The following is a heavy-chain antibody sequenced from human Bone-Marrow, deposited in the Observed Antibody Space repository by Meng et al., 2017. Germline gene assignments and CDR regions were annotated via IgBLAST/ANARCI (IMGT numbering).Heavy chain of an antibody. D-gene: IGHD6-13*01. CDR1: GFTVSSNY. J-gene: IGHJ6*02. CDR2: IYSGGST. V-gene: IGHV3-53*01. Sequence: GGSLRLSCAASGFTVSSNYISWVRQAPGKGLEWVSVIYSGGSTYYADSVKGRFTISRDNSKNTLYLQMNSLRAEDTAVYYCARLLGGSSWYPHHYYYYYGMDVWGQGTTVTVSS. CDR3: ARLLGGSSWYPHHYYYYYGMDV.